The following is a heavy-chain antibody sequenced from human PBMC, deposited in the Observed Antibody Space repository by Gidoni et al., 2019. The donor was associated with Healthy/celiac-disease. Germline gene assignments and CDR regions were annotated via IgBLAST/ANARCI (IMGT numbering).Heavy chain of an antibody. CDR2: IYWDDDK. J-gene: IGHJ1*01. CDR1: GFPLSTSGVG. CDR3: ALTEYDILTGSRYFQH. D-gene: IGHD3-9*01. V-gene: IGHV2-5*02. Sequence: QITLKESGPTLVKPTQTLTLTCTFSGFPLSTSGVGVGWIRQPPGKALEWLALIYWDDDKRYSPSLKSRLTITKDTSKNQVVLTMTNMDPVDTATYYCALTEYDILTGSRYFQHWGQGTLVTVSS.